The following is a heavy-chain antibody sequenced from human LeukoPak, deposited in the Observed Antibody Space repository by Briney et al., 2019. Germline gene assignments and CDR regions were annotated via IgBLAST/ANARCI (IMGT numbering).Heavy chain of an antibody. D-gene: IGHD4-11*01. V-gene: IGHV3-33*01. CDR3: ARDQSDDYSIWYYFDY. CDR2: IWYDGSNK. Sequence: GGSLRLSCAASGFAFSSYGMHWVRQAPGKGLEWVAVIWYDGSNKYYADSVKGRFTISRDNSKNTLYLQMNSLRAEDTAMYYCARDQSDDYSIWYYFDYWGQGTLVTASS. J-gene: IGHJ4*02. CDR1: GFAFSSYG.